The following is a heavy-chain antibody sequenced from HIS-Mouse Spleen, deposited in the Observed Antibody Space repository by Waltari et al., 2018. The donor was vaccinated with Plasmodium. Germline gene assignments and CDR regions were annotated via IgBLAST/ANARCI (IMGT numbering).Heavy chain of an antibody. CDR1: GGSTPSSSYY. CDR3: ARDRITGTSYFDY. D-gene: IGHD1-7*01. Sequence: QLQLQASGPGLVKPSETLSLPCPVPGGSTPSSSYYWAWIRQPPGKGLEWIGSIYYSGSTYYNPSLKSRVTISVDTSKNQFSLKLSSVTAADTAVYYCARDRITGTSYFDYWGQGTLVTVSS. J-gene: IGHJ4*02. CDR2: IYYSGST. V-gene: IGHV4-39*07.